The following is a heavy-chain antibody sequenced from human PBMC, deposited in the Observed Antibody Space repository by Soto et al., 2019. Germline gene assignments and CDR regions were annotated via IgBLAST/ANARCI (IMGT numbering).Heavy chain of an antibody. J-gene: IGHJ4*02. CDR3: AKDIFRRNPSGFFDY. CDR2: ISWNSGTV. Sequence: GGSLRLSCAASGFTFNDYTMHWVRQSPGKGLKWVSGISWNSGTVGYADSVKGRFTISRDNAKNSLYLQMNSLRAEDTALYYCAKDIFRRNPSGFFDYWGQGTQVTVSS. D-gene: IGHD2-21*01. CDR1: GFTFNDYT. V-gene: IGHV3-9*01.